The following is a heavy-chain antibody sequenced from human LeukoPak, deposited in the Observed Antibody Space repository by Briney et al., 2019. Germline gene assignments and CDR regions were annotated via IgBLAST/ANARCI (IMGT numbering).Heavy chain of an antibody. CDR2: INHSGST. CDR3: AREVIAAENRYYYYYGMDV. J-gene: IGHJ6*02. Sequence: SETLSLTCAVYGGSFSGYYWSWIRQPPGKGLEWIGEINHSGSTNYNPSLKSRVTISVDTSKNQFSLKLSSVTAADTAVYYYAREVIAAENRYYYYYGMDVWGQGTTVTVSS. V-gene: IGHV4-34*01. D-gene: IGHD6-6*01. CDR1: GGSFSGYY.